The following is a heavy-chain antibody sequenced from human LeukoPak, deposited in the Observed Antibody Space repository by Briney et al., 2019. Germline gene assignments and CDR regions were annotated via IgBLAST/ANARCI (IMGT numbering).Heavy chain of an antibody. V-gene: IGHV3-7*02. D-gene: IGHD5-24*01. CDR3: ARGGMGTISY. Sequence: LSGGSVRLFCAASGFTFSDYWMNWVRQAPGKGLEWVTYIKRDGSEKYYVDSVKGRVTTSRDNAKKSVYLQMNNLRVEDTAVYYFARGGMGTISYWGQGTLVTVSS. CDR2: IKRDGSEK. CDR1: GFTFSDYW. J-gene: IGHJ4*02.